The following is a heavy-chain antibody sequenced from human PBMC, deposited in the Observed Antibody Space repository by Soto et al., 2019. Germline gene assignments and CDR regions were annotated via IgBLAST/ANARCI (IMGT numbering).Heavy chain of an antibody. Sequence: GGSLRLSCAASGFTVSIYAMSWVRQAPGKVLEWVSGIGGGGDDTNYADSVRGRFVISRDNSKNTLYLQMNSLRAEDTAVYYCARDGPHGDYGPYYYYYGMDVWGQGTTVTVSS. D-gene: IGHD4-17*01. CDR2: IGGGGDDT. V-gene: IGHV3-23*01. J-gene: IGHJ6*02. CDR3: ARDGPHGDYGPYYYYYGMDV. CDR1: GFTVSIYA.